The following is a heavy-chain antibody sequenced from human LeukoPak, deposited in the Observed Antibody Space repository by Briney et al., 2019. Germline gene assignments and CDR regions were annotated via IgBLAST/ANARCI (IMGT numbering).Heavy chain of an antibody. CDR1: GGSINATTTYY. CDR3: ARLVEGAGSWSYP. V-gene: IGHV4-39*01. CDR2: VYHSGNT. Sequence: SETLSLTCAVSGGSINATTTYYWGWIRQTPGKGLEFIGSVYHSGNTYYNPSLKSRVTISVVTSNNQFSLKLNSVTAADSAMYYCARLVEGAGSWSYPWGRGTLVTVSS. J-gene: IGHJ5*02. D-gene: IGHD2-21*01.